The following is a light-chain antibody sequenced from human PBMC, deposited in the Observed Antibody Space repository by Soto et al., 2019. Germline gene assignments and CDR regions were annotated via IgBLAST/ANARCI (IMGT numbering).Light chain of an antibody. CDR3: GNSVV. Sequence: QSVLTQPPSASGSPGQSVTISCTGTSGDVGAYNYVSWYQQHPGKAPKLMIYQVSQRPSGVPDRFSGSKSGNTASLTVSGLQAEDEADYKGGNSVVFGGGTKLTVL. J-gene: IGLJ2*01. V-gene: IGLV2-8*01. CDR1: SGDVGAYNY. CDR2: QVS.